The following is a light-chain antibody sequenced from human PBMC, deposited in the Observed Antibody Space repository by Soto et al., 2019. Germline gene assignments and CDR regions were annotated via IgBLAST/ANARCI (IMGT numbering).Light chain of an antibody. CDR3: QQYGDSPRT. V-gene: IGKV3-20*01. Sequence: EIVLTQSPATLSLSPGERASLSCRASQSVSSYLAWYQQKPGQAPRLLIYDASNRATGIPDRFSGSGSGTDFTLTIARLEPEDFAVYYCQQYGDSPRTFGQGTRLEI. CDR2: DAS. J-gene: IGKJ5*01. CDR1: QSVSSY.